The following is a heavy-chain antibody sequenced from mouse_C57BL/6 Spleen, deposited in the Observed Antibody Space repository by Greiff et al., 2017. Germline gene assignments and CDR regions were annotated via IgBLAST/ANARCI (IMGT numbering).Heavy chain of an antibody. Sequence: QVQLQQSGPGLVQPSQSLSITCTVPGFSLTSYGVHWVRQSPGKGLEWLGVIWSGGSTDYNAAFISRLSISKDNSKRQVFFKMNSLQADDTAIYYCARKEGDYYDYDWFAYWGQGTLVTVSA. D-gene: IGHD2-4*01. CDR2: IWSGGST. V-gene: IGHV2-2*01. CDR1: GFSLTSYG. CDR3: ARKEGDYYDYDWFAY. J-gene: IGHJ3*01.